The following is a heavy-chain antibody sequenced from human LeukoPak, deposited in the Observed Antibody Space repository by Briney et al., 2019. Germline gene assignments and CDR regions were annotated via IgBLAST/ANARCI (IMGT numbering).Heavy chain of an antibody. CDR3: ARGVGSSSSNWFDP. V-gene: IGHV4-61*02. CDR2: VYSSGST. CDR1: GDSISSGTYH. J-gene: IGHJ5*02. Sequence: SETLSLTCTVSGDSISSGTYHWSWIRQPAGKGLEWIGRVYSSGSTNYNPSLKSRVTISIDTSKNQFSLKLSSVTAADTAAYYCARGVGSSSSNWFDPWGQGTLVTVSS. D-gene: IGHD6-6*01.